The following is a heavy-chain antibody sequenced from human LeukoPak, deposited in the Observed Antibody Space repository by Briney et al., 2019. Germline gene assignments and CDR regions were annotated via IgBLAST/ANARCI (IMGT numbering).Heavy chain of an antibody. D-gene: IGHD6-13*01. CDR3: ARVPSIAAVGIRLDY. CDR1: GFTFSSYG. CDR2: ISYDGRHK. V-gene: IGHV3-30*03. Sequence: GGSLRLSCVASGFTFSSYGMHWVRQAPGKGLEWVAVISYDGRHKYYADSVKGRFTISRDNSKNTLYLQMSSLRAEDTAMYYCARVPSIAAVGIRLDYWGQGTLVTVSS. J-gene: IGHJ4*02.